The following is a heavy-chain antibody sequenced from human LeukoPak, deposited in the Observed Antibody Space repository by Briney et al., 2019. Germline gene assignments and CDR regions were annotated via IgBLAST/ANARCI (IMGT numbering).Heavy chain of an antibody. Sequence: GRSLRLSCAASGFTFSSYAMHWVRQAPGKGLEWVAVISYDGSNKYYADSVNGRFTISRDNSKNTLYLQMNSLRAEDTAVYYCAGTPYYDFWSGYSAYFDYWGQGTLVTVSS. CDR3: AGTPYYDFWSGYSAYFDY. CDR2: ISYDGSNK. V-gene: IGHV3-30*04. CDR1: GFTFSSYA. J-gene: IGHJ4*02. D-gene: IGHD3-3*01.